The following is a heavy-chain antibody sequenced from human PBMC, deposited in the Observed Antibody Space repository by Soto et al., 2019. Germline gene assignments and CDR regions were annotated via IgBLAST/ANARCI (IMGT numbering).Heavy chain of an antibody. Sequence: QLQLQESGSGLVKPSQTLSLTCAVSGGSISSGGYSWSWIRQPPGKGLEWIGYIYHSGSTYYNPSLRSRVTTSLHRSKTQFPLKLSSVTAADTAVYYWAISQTTVTSYDYWGQGTLVTVSS. V-gene: IGHV4-30-2*01. CDR2: IYHSGST. CDR1: GGSISSGGYS. J-gene: IGHJ4*02. CDR3: AISQTTVTSYDY. D-gene: IGHD4-17*01.